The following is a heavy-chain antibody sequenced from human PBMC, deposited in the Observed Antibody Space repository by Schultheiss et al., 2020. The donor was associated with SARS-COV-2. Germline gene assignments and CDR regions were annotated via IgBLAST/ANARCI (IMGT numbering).Heavy chain of an antibody. CDR2: ISGSGGST. V-gene: IGHV3-23*01. CDR3: AKGPYSGFDY. J-gene: IGHJ4*02. Sequence: GESLKISCAASGFTFSSYAMSWVRQAPGKGLEWVSAISGSGGSTYYADSVNGRFTISRDNSKNTLYLQMNSLRAEDTAVYYCAKGPYSGFDYWGQGTLVTVSS. D-gene: IGHD1-26*01. CDR1: GFTFSSYA.